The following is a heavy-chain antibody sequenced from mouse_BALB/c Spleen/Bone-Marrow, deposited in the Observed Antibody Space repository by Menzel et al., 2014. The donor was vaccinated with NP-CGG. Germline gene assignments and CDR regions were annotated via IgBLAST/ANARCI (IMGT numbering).Heavy chain of an antibody. V-gene: IGHV1S81*02. Sequence: QVQLQQSGAELVKPGASVKLSCKVSGYTFTNYYVYWVKQRPGQGLEWIGEINPSNGVTNFNEKFMIKATLTADSSSSTAYMHLSSLTSEDSAVYYCTRSGFYGYGTYFDVWGAGTTVTVSS. CDR3: TRSGFYGYGTYFDV. D-gene: IGHD1-2*01. J-gene: IGHJ1*01. CDR2: INPSNGVT. CDR1: GYTFTNYY.